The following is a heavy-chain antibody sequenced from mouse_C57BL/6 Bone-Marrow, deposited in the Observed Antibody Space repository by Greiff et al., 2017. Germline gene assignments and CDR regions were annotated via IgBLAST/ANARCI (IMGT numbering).Heavy chain of an antibody. CDR3: ARATVVPFDY. D-gene: IGHD1-1*01. J-gene: IGHJ2*01. CDR1: GFTFSSYA. Sequence: EVQLVESGGGLVKPGGSLKLSCAASGFTFSSYAMSWVRQTPEKRLEWVATISDGGSYTYYPDNVKGRFTISRDNAKNNLYLQMSHLKSEDTAMYYCARATVVPFDYWGQGTTLPVSA. V-gene: IGHV5-4*01. CDR2: ISDGGSYT.